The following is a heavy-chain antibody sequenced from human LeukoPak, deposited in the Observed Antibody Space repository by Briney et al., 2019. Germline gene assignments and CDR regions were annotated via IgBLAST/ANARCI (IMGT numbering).Heavy chain of an antibody. D-gene: IGHD2-2*01. CDR2: IYTSGST. Sequence: PSETLSLTCAVYGGSFSGYYWSWIRQRPGKGLEWIGRIYTSGSTNYNPSLKSRVTISVDTSKNQFSLKLSSVTAADTAVYYCALRGLVRGFDPWGQGTLVTVSS. CDR1: GGSFSGYY. V-gene: IGHV4-59*10. J-gene: IGHJ5*02. CDR3: ALRGLVRGFDP.